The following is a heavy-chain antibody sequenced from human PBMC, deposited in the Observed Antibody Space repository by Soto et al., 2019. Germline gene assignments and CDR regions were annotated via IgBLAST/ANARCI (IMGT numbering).Heavy chain of an antibody. Sequence: EVQLLESGGGLVQPGGSLRLSCAASGLTFSSYAMNWVRQAPGKGLEWVSGISGSGGTTYYADSVKGRFTISRDHSKNTLYMQMNNLRADDTAVYHCAKGGFWLHYGMDVWGQGTTVTVSS. J-gene: IGHJ6*02. V-gene: IGHV3-23*01. CDR1: GLTFSSYA. CDR2: ISGSGGTT. CDR3: AKGGFWLHYGMDV. D-gene: IGHD3-3*01.